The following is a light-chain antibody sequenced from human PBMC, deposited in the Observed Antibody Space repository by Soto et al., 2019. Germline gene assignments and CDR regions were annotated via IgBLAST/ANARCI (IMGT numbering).Light chain of an antibody. Sequence: EIVMTQSPATPSVSPGERATLSCRASQSVGSNLAWYQQRPGQAPRLLIYGASTRATGVPARFSGSGSGTAFTLTISSLQSEDFGIYFCQQYNNWPPDRTFGQGTKVEIK. V-gene: IGKV3-15*01. CDR2: GAS. CDR3: QQYNNWPPDRT. J-gene: IGKJ1*01. CDR1: QSVGSN.